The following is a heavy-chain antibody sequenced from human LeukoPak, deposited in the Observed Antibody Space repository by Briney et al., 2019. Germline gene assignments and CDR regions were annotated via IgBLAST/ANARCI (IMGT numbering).Heavy chain of an antibody. J-gene: IGHJ3*02. CDR1: GFTFSSYA. CDR3: AKGGYGDYGGNDAFDI. D-gene: IGHD4-17*01. V-gene: IGHV3-23*01. Sequence: GGSLRLSCAASGFTFSSYAMSWVRQAPGKGLEWVSAISGSGGSTYYADSVKGRFTIPRDNSKNTLYLQMNSLRAEDTAVYYCAKGGYGDYGGNDAFDIWGQGTMVTVSS. CDR2: ISGSGGST.